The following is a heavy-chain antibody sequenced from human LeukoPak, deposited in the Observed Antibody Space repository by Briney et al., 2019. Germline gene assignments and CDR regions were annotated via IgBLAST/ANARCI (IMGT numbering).Heavy chain of an antibody. CDR2: INTNTGNP. CDR3: ARLLPTYYYDSSGYRDY. J-gene: IGHJ4*02. V-gene: IGHV7-4-1*02. Sequence: ASVKVSCKASGYTFTSYAMNWVRQAPGQGLEWMGWINTNTGNPTYAQGFTGRFVFSLDTSVSTAYLQISSLKAEDTAVYYCARLLPTYYYDSSGYRDYWGQGTLVTVSS. CDR1: GYTFTSYA. D-gene: IGHD3-22*01.